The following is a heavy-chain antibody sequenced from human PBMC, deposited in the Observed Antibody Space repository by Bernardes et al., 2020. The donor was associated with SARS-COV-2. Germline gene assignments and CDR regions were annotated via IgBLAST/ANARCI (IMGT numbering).Heavy chain of an antibody. CDR2: INPSGGST. D-gene: IGHD2-21*02. CDR1: GYTFTSYY. CDR3: ARDPTVVTLLDYYYGMDV. V-gene: IGHV1-46*01. J-gene: IGHJ6*02. Sequence: ASVKVSCKASGYTFTSYYMHWVRQAPGQGLEWMGIINPSGGSTSYAQKFQGRVTMTRDTSTSTVYMELSSLRSEDTAVYYCARDPTVVTLLDYYYGMDVWGQGTTVTVSS.